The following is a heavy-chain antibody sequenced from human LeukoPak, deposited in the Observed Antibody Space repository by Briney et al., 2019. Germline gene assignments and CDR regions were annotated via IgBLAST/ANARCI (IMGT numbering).Heavy chain of an antibody. Sequence: GGSLRLSCAASGFTFSSYAMSWVRQAPGKGLEWVANINQDGSEKYYVDSMGGRFTISRDNAQNSLYLQMSSLRADDTAVYYCARENMRDGGIAAAGTDYWGQGTLVTVSS. V-gene: IGHV3-7*01. CDR3: ARENMRDGGIAAAGTDY. CDR2: INQDGSEK. CDR1: GFTFSSYA. D-gene: IGHD6-13*01. J-gene: IGHJ4*02.